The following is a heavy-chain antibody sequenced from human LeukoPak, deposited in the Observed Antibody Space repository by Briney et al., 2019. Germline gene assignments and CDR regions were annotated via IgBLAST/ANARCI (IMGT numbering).Heavy chain of an antibody. CDR2: IYPGDSDT. CDR1: GYSFTSYW. Sequence: GESLKISCKGSGYSFTSYWIGWVRQMPGKGLEWMGIIYPGDSDTRYSPSFQGQITISADKSISTAYLQWSSLKASDTAMYYCAKDSGAPEWYYYMDVWGKGTTVTVSS. V-gene: IGHV5-51*01. CDR3: AKDSGAPEWYYYMDV. J-gene: IGHJ6*03. D-gene: IGHD3-3*01.